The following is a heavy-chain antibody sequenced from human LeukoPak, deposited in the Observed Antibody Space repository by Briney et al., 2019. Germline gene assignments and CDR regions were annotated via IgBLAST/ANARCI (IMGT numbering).Heavy chain of an antibody. CDR3: ARDLYSSSWYFVSPGGY. J-gene: IGHJ4*02. V-gene: IGHV3-9*01. Sequence: GGSLRLSCAASAFTFDDYTMHWVRPAPGKGREWVSGISWNSGTIAYAGSVKGRFTISRDNAKNSLYLQMNSLRADDTALYYCARDLYSSSWYFVSPGGYWGQGTLVTVFS. CDR2: ISWNSGTI. CDR1: AFTFDDYT. D-gene: IGHD6-13*01.